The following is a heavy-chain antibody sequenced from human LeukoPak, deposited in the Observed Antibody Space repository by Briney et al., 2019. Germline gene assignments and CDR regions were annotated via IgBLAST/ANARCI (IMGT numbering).Heavy chain of an antibody. J-gene: IGHJ4*02. V-gene: IGHV1-2*04. CDR3: AREGRSGSFDFDY. CDR2: INPNSGGT. D-gene: IGHD1-26*01. CDR1: GYTFTGYY. Sequence: ASVKVSCKASGYTFTGYYMHWVRQAPGQGLEWMGRINPNSGGTNYAQKFQGWVTMTRDTSISTAYMELSRLRSDDTAVYYCAREGRSGSFDFDYWGQGTLVTVSS.